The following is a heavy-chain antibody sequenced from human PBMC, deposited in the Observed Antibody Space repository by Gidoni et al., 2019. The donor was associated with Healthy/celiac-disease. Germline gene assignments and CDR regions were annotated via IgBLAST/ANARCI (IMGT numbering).Heavy chain of an antibody. CDR2: IYYSGST. CDR1: GGSISSSSYY. V-gene: IGHV4-39*01. Sequence: QLQLQESGPGLVKPSETLSLTCTVSGGSISSSSYYWGWIRQPPGKGLEWIGRIYYSGSTYYNPSLKSRVTISVDTSKNQFSLKLSSVTAADTAVYYCASPLPRYCSGGSCKDYWGQGTLVTVSS. J-gene: IGHJ4*02. D-gene: IGHD2-15*01. CDR3: ASPLPRYCSGGSCKDY.